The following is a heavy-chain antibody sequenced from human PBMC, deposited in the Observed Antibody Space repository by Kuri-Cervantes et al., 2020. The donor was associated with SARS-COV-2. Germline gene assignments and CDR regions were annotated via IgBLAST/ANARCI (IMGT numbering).Heavy chain of an antibody. J-gene: IGHJ4*02. Sequence: ETLSLTCAMYGESASGYFWSWVRQAPGKGLEWVSAISGSGGSTYYADSVKGRFTISRDNSKNTLYLQMNSLRAEDTAVYYCAKVDPPVEWELPVSYFDYWGQGTLVTVSS. CDR2: ISGSGGST. CDR3: AKVDPPVEWELPVSYFDY. V-gene: IGHV3-23*01. D-gene: IGHD1-26*01. CDR1: GESASGYF.